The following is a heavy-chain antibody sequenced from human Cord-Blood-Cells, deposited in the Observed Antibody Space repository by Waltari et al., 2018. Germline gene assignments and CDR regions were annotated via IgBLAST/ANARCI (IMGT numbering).Heavy chain of an antibody. D-gene: IGHD6-13*01. J-gene: IGHJ4*02. CDR1: GFTFSSYS. CDR2: ISSGSYK. CDR3: ARGREAAAVDIFDY. Sequence: EVQLVESGGGLVKPGGSLRLSCAASGFTFSSYSMNWVRQAPGKERELVTSISSGSYKYYADSVRGRFTIARDNAKNSLYLQMNSLRAEDTAVYYCARGREAAAVDIFDYWGQGTLVTVSS. V-gene: IGHV3-21*01.